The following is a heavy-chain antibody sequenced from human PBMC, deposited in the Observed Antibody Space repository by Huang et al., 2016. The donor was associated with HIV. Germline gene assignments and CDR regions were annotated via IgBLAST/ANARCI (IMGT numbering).Heavy chain of an antibody. Sequence: QVQLVQSGAEVRTPGSSVKVSCRASGGSFNNFGINWVRQAPGQGLEWMGGIIPRVGTRNDAQRFKDRVTSTADETTGVVHLEVTSLRSDDTAVYFCAKRGGAWGSPYAFDLWGPGTMVTVSS. D-gene: IGHD3-16*01. V-gene: IGHV1-69*13. J-gene: IGHJ3*01. CDR1: GGSFNNFG. CDR3: AKRGGAWGSPYAFDL. CDR2: IIPRVGTR.